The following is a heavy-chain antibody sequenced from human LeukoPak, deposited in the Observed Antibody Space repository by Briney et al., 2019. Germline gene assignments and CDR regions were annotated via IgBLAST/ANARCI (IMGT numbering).Heavy chain of an antibody. CDR3: ARGRITGGVSRPGKKLYNWFDP. Sequence: SETLSLTCAVYGGSFSGYYWSWIRQPPGKGLEWIGEINHSGSTNYNPSLKSRVTISVDTSKNQFSLKPSSVTAADTAVYYCARGRITGGVSRPGKKLYNWFDPWGQGTLVTVSS. D-gene: IGHD2-8*02. CDR2: INHSGST. J-gene: IGHJ5*02. CDR1: GGSFSGYY. V-gene: IGHV4-34*01.